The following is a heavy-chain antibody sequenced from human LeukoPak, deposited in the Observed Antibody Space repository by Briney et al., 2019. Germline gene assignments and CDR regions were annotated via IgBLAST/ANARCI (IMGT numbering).Heavy chain of an antibody. CDR1: GFTFSSYE. Sequence: GGSLRLSCAASGFTFSSYEMNWVRQAPGKGLEWVSYISGSGGSIYYADSVKGRFTISRDNAKNSLYLQMNGLRDEDTAVHYCARDQSDYYGSGSYSEGSYWGQGTLVTVSS. V-gene: IGHV3-48*03. J-gene: IGHJ4*02. CDR2: ISGSGGSI. CDR3: ARDQSDYYGSGSYSEGSY. D-gene: IGHD3-10*01.